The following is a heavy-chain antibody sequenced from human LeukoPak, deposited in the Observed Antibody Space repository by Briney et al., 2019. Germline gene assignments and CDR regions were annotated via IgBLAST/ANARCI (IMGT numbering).Heavy chain of an antibody. Sequence: GASVKVSCKAAGYTFTSYGSSWGRQAPGQGREGMVWISAYNGNTNYAQKLQGRVTMTTDTSTSTASMETRRLRSDDTAVYSCASTVYGSGSYYYYGMDVWGHGTTVTVSS. CDR3: ASTVYGSGSYYYYGMDV. CDR2: ISAYNGNT. J-gene: IGHJ6*02. CDR1: GYTFTSYG. V-gene: IGHV1-18*01. D-gene: IGHD3-10*01.